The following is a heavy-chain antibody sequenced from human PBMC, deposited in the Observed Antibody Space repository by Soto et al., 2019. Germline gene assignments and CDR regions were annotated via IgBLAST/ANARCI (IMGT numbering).Heavy chain of an antibody. D-gene: IGHD3-3*01. CDR1: GYPFENYG. J-gene: IGHJ4*02. CDR3: ARVERFLEWYLYDFDY. V-gene: IGHV1-18*01. CDR2: ISAYNGLT. Sequence: ASVKVSCKTSGYPFENYGIGWVRQAPGQGLEWLGWISAYNGLTIYAQKVQGRITMTTDTPTNTAHLELRTLRSDDTAVYYCARVERFLEWYLYDFDYWGQGTSVTV.